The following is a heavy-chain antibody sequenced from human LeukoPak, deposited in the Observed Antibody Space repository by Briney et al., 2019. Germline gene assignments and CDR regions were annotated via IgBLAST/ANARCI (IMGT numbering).Heavy chain of an antibody. CDR1: GFTFSRSW. Sequence: GGPLRLSCVASGFTFSRSWMDWVCQAPGKGLEWVSNIREDGSQTYYVDSAKGRFTISRDNAKNSLYLQMDSLRVEDTAIYYCSKSLDYWGRGTLVTVSS. CDR2: IREDGSQT. J-gene: IGHJ4*02. V-gene: IGHV3-7*01. CDR3: SKSLDY.